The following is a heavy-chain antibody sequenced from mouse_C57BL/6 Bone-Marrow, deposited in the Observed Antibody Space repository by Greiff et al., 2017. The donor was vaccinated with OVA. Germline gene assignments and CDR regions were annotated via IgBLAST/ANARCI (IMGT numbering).Heavy chain of an antibody. Sequence: QVQLQQPGAELVKPGASVKLSCKASGYTFTSYWMQWVKQRPGQGLEWIGEIDPSDSYTNYNQKFKGKATLTVDTSSSTAYMQISSLTSEDSAVYYCARSPTVVAFDYWGQGTTLTVSS. D-gene: IGHD1-1*01. J-gene: IGHJ2*01. CDR2: IDPSDSYT. CDR1: GYTFTSYW. V-gene: IGHV1-50*01. CDR3: ARSPTVVAFDY.